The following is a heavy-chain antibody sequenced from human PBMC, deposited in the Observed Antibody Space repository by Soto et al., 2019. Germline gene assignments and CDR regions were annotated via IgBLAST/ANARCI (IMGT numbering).Heavy chain of an antibody. CDR2: IYYSGST. Sequence: SETLSLTCTVSGGSISSSSYYWGWIRQPPGKGLEWIGSIYYSGSTYYNPSLKSRVTISVDTSKNQFSLKLSSVTAADTAVYYCARRGGYQLLSYGPYYCYGMDVWGRGTTVPVSS. D-gene: IGHD2-2*01. CDR1: GGSISSSSYY. CDR3: ARRGGYQLLSYGPYYCYGMDV. J-gene: IGHJ6*02. V-gene: IGHV4-39*01.